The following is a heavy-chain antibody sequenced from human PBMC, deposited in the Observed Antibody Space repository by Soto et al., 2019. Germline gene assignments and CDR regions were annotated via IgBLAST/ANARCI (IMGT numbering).Heavy chain of an antibody. J-gene: IGHJ4*01. V-gene: IGHV3-21*01. CDR3: ARDSGYGSRASVNHYLDY. D-gene: IGHD3-10*01. CDR2: ITSSSNYI. CDR1: GFTFNNYC. Sequence: PGGSLRLSCVASGFTFNNYCMNWVRQAPGKGLEWVSSITSSSNYIYYADSVKGRFTISRDNARNSLSVEMNSLRAEDTAVYYGARDSGYGSRASVNHYLDYWGQGTLVTSPQ.